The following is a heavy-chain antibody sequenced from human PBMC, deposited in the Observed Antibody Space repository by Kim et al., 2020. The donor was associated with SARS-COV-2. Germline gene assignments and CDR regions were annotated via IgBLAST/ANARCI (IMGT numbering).Heavy chain of an antibody. J-gene: IGHJ4*02. Sequence: TYAQRFQGRVTITADESTSTAYMELSSLRSEDTAVYYCARGNYGDYFDYWGQGTLVTVSS. V-gene: IGHV1-69*01. CDR3: ARGNYGDYFDY. D-gene: IGHD4-17*01.